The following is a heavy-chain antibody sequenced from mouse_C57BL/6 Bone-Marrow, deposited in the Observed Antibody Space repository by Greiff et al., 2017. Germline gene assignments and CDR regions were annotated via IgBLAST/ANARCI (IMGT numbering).Heavy chain of an antibody. Sequence: VQLQQSGTVLARPGASVKMSCKTSGYTFTSYWMHWVKQRPGQGLEWIGAIYPGNSDTSYNQKFKGKAKLTAVTSASTAYMELSSLTNEDSAVYYCTRYYGNYVFYAMDDWGQGTSVTVSS. V-gene: IGHV1-5*01. CDR1: GYTFTSYW. D-gene: IGHD2-1*01. CDR3: TRYYGNYVFYAMDD. CDR2: IYPGNSDT. J-gene: IGHJ4*01.